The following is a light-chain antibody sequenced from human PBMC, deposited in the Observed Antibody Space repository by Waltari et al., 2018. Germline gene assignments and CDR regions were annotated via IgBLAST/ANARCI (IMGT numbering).Light chain of an antibody. CDR3: QTWDSRNAV. V-gene: IGLV3-1*01. Sequence: SYELTQPSSVSVSPGETVSITCSGDKLGEKFVSWYQQRPGQSPVVVIYEDSKRPSGSPGRVSCSNSGNTATLTIGGTQAMDEADYYCQTWDSRNAVFGSATKVTVL. CDR2: EDS. J-gene: IGLJ1*01. CDR1: KLGEKF.